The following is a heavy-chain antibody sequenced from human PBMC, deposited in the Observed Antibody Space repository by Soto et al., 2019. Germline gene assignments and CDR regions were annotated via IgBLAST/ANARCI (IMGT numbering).Heavy chain of an antibody. D-gene: IGHD2-21*02. CDR1: GGSLNSEHYH. V-gene: IGHV4-30-4*01. CDR2: IHYTGSV. CDR3: VREDDGGDRDYYGLDV. J-gene: IGHJ6*02. Sequence: QIQLQESGPGLVRPSETLSLTCTVSGGSLNSEHYHWTWIRQAPGQGLVWIGYIHYTGSVRYNPSLQSQITMSGDTSKNLFSLNLSSVTAADTAVYFCVREDDGGDRDYYGLDVWGQGTMVTVSS.